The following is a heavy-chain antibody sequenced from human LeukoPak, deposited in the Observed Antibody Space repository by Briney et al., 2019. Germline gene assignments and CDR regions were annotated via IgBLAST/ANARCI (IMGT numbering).Heavy chain of an antibody. Sequence: GGSLRLSCAASGFAFSGYVMTWVRQAPGKGLDWISGITGDGIHAYYADSVKGRFTISRDNSKNTLYLQMNNLRAEDTALYFCAKDGLYFDGSTIMYHLGTWGRGTLVAVSS. V-gene: IGHV3-23*01. D-gene: IGHD3-9*01. CDR2: ITGDGIHA. CDR1: GFAFSGYV. CDR3: AKDGLYFDGSTIMYHLGT. J-gene: IGHJ5*02.